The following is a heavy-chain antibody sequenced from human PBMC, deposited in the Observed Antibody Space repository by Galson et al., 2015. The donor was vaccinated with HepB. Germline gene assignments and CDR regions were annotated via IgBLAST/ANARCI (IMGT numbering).Heavy chain of an antibody. D-gene: IGHD7-27*01. CDR1: GGSFSGYY. CDR3: ARNLTGGFHY. CDR2: INHSGST. Sequence: ETLSLTCAVYGGSFSGYYWSWIRQPPGKGLEWIGEINHSGSTNYNPSLKSRVTISVDTSKNQFSLKLSSVTAADTAVYYCARNLTGGFHYWGQGTLVTVSS. V-gene: IGHV4-34*01. J-gene: IGHJ4*02.